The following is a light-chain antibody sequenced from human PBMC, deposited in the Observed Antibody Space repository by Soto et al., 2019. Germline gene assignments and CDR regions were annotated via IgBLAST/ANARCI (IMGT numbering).Light chain of an antibody. CDR2: EVN. J-gene: IGLJ1*01. Sequence: QSFLTHPASVARSPGYSITISFGGTSSYVFAYIYFSWYQQFRVKAPKLILYEVNNRPSGVSNRFYGSQSDTPASLTISGLQPEDEADYYCSEYSDLDTKVFGTGTKVTVL. CDR3: SEYSDLDTKV. CDR1: SSYVFAYIY. V-gene: IGLV2-14*03.